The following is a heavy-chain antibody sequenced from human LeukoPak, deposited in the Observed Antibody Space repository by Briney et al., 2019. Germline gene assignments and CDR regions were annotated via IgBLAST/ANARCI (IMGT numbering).Heavy chain of an antibody. CDR1: GGSISSYY. D-gene: IGHD2-21*02. CDR3: ARGHDYFSHFDS. Sequence: SETLSLTCTVSGGSISSYYWSWIRQPPGKGLEWIGYIYYSGSTNYNPSLKSRVTISVDTSKNQFSLKLTSVTAADTAIYYCARGHDYFSHFDSWGQGTLVTISS. V-gene: IGHV4-59*01. J-gene: IGHJ4*02. CDR2: IYYSGST.